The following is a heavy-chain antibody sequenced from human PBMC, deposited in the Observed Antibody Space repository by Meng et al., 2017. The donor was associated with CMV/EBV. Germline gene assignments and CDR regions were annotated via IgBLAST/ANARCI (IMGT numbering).Heavy chain of an antibody. Sequence: GGSLRLSCAASGFTFSGSAMHWVRQASGKGLEWVGRIRSKANSYATAYAASVKGRFTISRDDSKSIAYLQMNSLKTEDTAVYYCTRSPFGVVVWFDPWGQGTLVTVSS. CDR3: TRSPFGVVVWFDP. V-gene: IGHV3-73*01. J-gene: IGHJ5*02. CDR2: IRSKANSYAT. D-gene: IGHD3-3*01. CDR1: GFTFSGSA.